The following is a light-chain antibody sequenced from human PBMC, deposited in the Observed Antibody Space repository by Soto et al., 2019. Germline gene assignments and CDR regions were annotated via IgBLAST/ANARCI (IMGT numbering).Light chain of an antibody. Sequence: EIVLTQSPGTLSLSPGETATLSCRASQSVASAYLAWYQHRPGQAPRLLIYGASSRATGIADRITGSGSGTDFTLTINRLEPEDFAVCYCQQYADSRWTFGQGTKVE. V-gene: IGKV3-20*01. CDR3: QQYADSRWT. J-gene: IGKJ1*01. CDR1: QSVASAY. CDR2: GAS.